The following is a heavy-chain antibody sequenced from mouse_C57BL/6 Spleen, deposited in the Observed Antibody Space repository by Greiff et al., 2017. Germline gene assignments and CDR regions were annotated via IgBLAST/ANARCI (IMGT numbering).Heavy chain of an antibody. CDR3: ARGYYYGSRGDYFDY. Sequence: QVQLQQSGPELVKPGASVKISCKASGYAFSSSWMNWVKQRPGKGLEGIGRIYPGDGDTNYNGKFKGKATLTADKSSSTAYMQLSSLTSEDSAVYFCARGYYYGSRGDYFDYGGQGTTLTVSS. D-gene: IGHD1-1*01. CDR1: GYAFSSSW. CDR2: IYPGDGDT. V-gene: IGHV1-82*01. J-gene: IGHJ2*01.